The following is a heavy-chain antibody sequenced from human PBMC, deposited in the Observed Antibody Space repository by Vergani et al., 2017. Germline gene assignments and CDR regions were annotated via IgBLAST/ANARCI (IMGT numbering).Heavy chain of an antibody. D-gene: IGHD4-23*01. V-gene: IGHV3-13*01. CDR1: GFTFSSYD. J-gene: IGHJ4*02. Sequence: EVQLVESGGGLVQPGGSLRLSCAASGFTFSSYDMHWVRQAPGKGLEWVSAIGTAGGTYYPGSVKGRFTISSENAMNALYLQMNSLRAGDTARYYCARAVSTTVGGPPGYWGQGTLVTVSS. CDR3: ARAVSTTVGGPPGY. CDR2: IGTAGGT.